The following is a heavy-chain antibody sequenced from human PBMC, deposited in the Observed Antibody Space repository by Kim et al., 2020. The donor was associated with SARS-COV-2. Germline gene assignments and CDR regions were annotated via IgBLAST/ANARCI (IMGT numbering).Heavy chain of an antibody. V-gene: IGHV4-4*07. J-gene: IGHJ5*02. CDR3: SRDFCGGGSCNWFDP. CDR1: GGSTSNYY. CDR2: IYKNGDT. Sequence: SETLSLTCTVSGGSTSNYYWSWIRQPAGKGLELIGRIYKNGDTNYNPSLKSRITMSADPAKRQLSLKLSSVTAADTAVYYCSRDFCGGGSCNWFDPWGQG. D-gene: IGHD2-15*01.